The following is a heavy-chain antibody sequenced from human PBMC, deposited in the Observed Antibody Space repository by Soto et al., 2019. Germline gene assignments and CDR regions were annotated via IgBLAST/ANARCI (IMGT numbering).Heavy chain of an antibody. D-gene: IGHD1-26*01. CDR2: ISYDGSNK. V-gene: IGHV3-30*18. J-gene: IGHJ4*02. CDR3: AKGVGATRDDY. Sequence: QVQLVESGGGVVQPGRSLRLSCAASGFTFSSYGMHWVRQAPGKGLEWVAVISYDGSNKYYADSVKGRFTISRDNSKNTLYLQMNSLRAEDTAVYYCAKGVGATRDDYWGQGTLVTVSS. CDR1: GFTFSSYG.